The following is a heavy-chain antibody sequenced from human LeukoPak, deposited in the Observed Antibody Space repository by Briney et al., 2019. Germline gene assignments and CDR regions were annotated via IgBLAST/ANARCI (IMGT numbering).Heavy chain of an antibody. Sequence: GGSLRLSCAASGFIFSSSWMSWVRQAPGKGLEWVSTISDSGGSTYYADSLKGRFTISRDNYKNTLYLQMNSLRAEDTAVYYCAKVDYYDSSGNYPNWFDPWGQGTLVIVSS. V-gene: IGHV3-23*01. D-gene: IGHD3-22*01. CDR1: GFIFSSSW. J-gene: IGHJ5*02. CDR3: AKVDYYDSSGNYPNWFDP. CDR2: ISDSGGST.